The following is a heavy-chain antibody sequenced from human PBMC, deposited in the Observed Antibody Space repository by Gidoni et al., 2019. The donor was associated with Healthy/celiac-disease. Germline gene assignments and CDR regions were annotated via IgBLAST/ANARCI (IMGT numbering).Heavy chain of an antibody. CDR3: ARSSPVHRSGYSYGLGSRVHYYYGMDV. J-gene: IGHJ6*04. Sequence: QLQLVQSGAAVKKPGSSVTVSCKASGGTFSSYAISWVRQAPGQGITWMGGIIPIFGTANYAQKFQGRVTITADESTSTAYMELSSLRSEDTAVYYCARSSPVHRSGYSYGLGSRVHYYYGMDVWGKGTTVTVSS. CDR2: IIPIFGTA. V-gene: IGHV1-69*01. D-gene: IGHD5-18*01. CDR1: GGTFSSYA.